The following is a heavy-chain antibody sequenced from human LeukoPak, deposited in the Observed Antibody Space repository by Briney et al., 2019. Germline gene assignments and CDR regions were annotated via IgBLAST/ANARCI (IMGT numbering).Heavy chain of an antibody. V-gene: IGHV4-59*01. D-gene: IGHD4-17*01. CDR3: GREDPQTTVPEGMDV. Sequence: SETLSLTCSLCGGCINTYYWLWIGQLPGKGLEWIGYIYYTGTTNYNPALMSRVTISVDTSRNQFSLRLSSVTAADTAVYYCGREDPQTTVPEGMDVWGHGTTVIVSS. CDR1: GGCINTYY. J-gene: IGHJ6*02. CDR2: IYYTGTT.